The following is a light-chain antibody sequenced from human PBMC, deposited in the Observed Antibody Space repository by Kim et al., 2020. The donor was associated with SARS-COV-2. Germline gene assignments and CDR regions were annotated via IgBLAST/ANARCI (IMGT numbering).Light chain of an antibody. Sequence: PGRTVSLTCAYSTGAVTSAHYPKWFQQKHGQTPRPLIYSTNNKRSWTPARFSASLLGGRAALTLSAVQPEDEAIYYCLLHYGATQLFGAGTQLTVL. CDR3: LLHYGATQL. CDR1: TGAVTSAHY. J-gene: IGLJ3*02. CDR2: STN. V-gene: IGLV7-43*01.